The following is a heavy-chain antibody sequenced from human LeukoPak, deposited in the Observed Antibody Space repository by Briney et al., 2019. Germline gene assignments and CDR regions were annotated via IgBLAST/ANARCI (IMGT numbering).Heavy chain of an antibody. D-gene: IGHD6-19*01. Sequence: SQTLSLTCTVSGGSISSGDYYWSWIRQPPGKGLEWIGYIYYSGSTYYNPPLKSRVTISVDTSKNQFSLKLSSVTAADTAVYYCARDRRGWYQALWYFDLWGRGTLVTVSS. V-gene: IGHV4-30-4*08. CDR2: IYYSGST. J-gene: IGHJ2*01. CDR1: GGSISSGDYY. CDR3: ARDRRGWYQALWYFDL.